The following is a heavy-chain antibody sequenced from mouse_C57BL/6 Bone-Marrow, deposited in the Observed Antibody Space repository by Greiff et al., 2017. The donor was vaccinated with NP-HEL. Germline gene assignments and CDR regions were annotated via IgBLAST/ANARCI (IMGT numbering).Heavy chain of an antibody. Sequence: VQLQQPGAELVKPGASVKLSCKASGYTFTSYWMHWVKQRPGQGLEWIGMIHPNSGSTKYNEKFKSKATLTVDKSSSTAYMKLSSLTSEDSAVYYCARDPRGYFDYWGQGTTLTVSS. CDR1: GYTFTSYW. V-gene: IGHV1-64*01. J-gene: IGHJ2*01. CDR2: IHPNSGST. CDR3: ARDPRGYFDY.